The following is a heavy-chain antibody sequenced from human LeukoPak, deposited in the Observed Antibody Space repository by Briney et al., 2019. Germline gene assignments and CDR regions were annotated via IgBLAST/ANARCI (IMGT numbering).Heavy chain of an antibody. CDR3: AKGPHCSSTSCYTNEYFQH. J-gene: IGHJ1*01. D-gene: IGHD2-2*02. Sequence: PGGSLRLSCAASGFTVSSNYMSWVRQAPGKGLEWVSVIYSGGSTYYADSVKGRFTISRDNSKNTLYLQMNSLRAEDTALYYCAKGPHCSSTSCYTNEYFQHWGQGTLVTVSS. CDR1: GFTVSSNY. V-gene: IGHV3-53*05. CDR2: IYSGGST.